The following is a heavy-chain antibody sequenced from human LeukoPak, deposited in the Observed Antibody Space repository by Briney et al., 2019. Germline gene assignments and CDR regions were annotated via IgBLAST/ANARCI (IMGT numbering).Heavy chain of an antibody. Sequence: PGGSLRLSCAASGFSFSSYSMNGVRQAPGKGLEWVSYISGSGNAKHYTDSVKGRFTISRDNAKNALYLQMNSLRAEDTAVYFCARDYVYAFDYWGQGTLVTVSS. D-gene: IGHD2/OR15-2a*01. CDR1: GFSFSSYS. CDR3: ARDYVYAFDY. V-gene: IGHV3-48*01. CDR2: ISGSGNAK. J-gene: IGHJ4*02.